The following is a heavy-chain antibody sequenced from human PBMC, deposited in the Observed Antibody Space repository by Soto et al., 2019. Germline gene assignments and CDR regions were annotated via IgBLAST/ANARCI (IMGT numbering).Heavy chain of an antibody. CDR2: IYATGDT. J-gene: IGHJ5*02. V-gene: IGHV4-4*07. D-gene: IGHD1-26*01. Sequence: LSLTCNVSGASLSRYYWSWIRQPPGKGLEWIGRIYATGDTDYNPSLKSRISMSVDMSKKQFSLTLRSVTAADTAIYYCVRDGTKNLRDRFEPWGRGILVTVSS. CDR3: VRDGTKNLRDRFEP. CDR1: GASLSRYY.